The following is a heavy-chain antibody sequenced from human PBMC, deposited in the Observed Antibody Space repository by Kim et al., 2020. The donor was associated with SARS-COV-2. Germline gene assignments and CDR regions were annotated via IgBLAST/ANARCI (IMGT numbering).Heavy chain of an antibody. CDR3: AREVTYFGAGTSLFDY. V-gene: IGHV4-59*11. D-gene: IGHD6-19*01. CDR2: IYDSGST. J-gene: IGHJ4*01. Sequence: SETLSLTCTVSGASISCHYWSWIRQPPGKGLEWIGYIYDSGSTNYNPSLKSRVTISVDTSKNQFSLKLRSLTAADTAVYYCAREVTYFGAGTSLFDYWG. CDR1: GASISCHY.